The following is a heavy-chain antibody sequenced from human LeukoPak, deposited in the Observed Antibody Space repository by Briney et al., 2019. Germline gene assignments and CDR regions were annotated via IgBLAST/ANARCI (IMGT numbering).Heavy chain of an antibody. D-gene: IGHD3/OR15-3a*01. CDR1: GFTFRSFG. V-gene: IGHV3-33*01. CDR3: ARDDFWTGYLGYFHH. Sequence: GGSLRLSCAASGFTFRSFGFHWVRQTPGKGLEWLAVIWRDGTKEYYADSVKGRFTISKDDSKNTLFLQMNSLRAEDTAVYYCARDDFWTGYLGYFHHWGQGTLVTVSP. CDR2: IWRDGTKE. J-gene: IGHJ1*01.